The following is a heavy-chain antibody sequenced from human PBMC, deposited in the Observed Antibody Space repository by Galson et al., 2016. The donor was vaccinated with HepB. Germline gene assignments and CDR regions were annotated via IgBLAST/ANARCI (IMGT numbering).Heavy chain of an antibody. CDR2: IDWDDDK. D-gene: IGHD6-13*01. CDR3: ARILSSSWYSVDY. J-gene: IGHJ4*02. CDR1: GFSLSTSEMC. V-gene: IGHV2-70*01. Sequence: PALVKPTQTLTLPCTFSGFSLSTSEMCVSWIRQPPGKALEWLALIDWDDDKYYSPSLKTRLTISKDTSKNQVVLTMTNMDPVDTATSYCARILSSSWYSVDYWGQGTLVTVSS.